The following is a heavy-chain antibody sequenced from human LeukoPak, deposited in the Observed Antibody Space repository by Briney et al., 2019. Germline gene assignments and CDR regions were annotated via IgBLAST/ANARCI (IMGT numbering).Heavy chain of an antibody. D-gene: IGHD3-3*01. Sequence: GGSLRLSCTASGFTFSGYNMKWVRQAPGKGLEWVSHISGTSKTINYADSVKGRFTISRDNTKNSLYLQMNSLRAEDTAVFYCARDQYDTWSRRGNFDSWGQGTLVIVSS. V-gene: IGHV3-48*04. CDR1: GFTFSGYN. CDR3: ARDQYDTWSRRGNFDS. CDR2: ISGTSKTI. J-gene: IGHJ4*02.